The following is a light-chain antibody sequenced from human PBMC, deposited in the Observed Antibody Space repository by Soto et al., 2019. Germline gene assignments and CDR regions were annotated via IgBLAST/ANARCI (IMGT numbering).Light chain of an antibody. Sequence: SYELTQPPSVSVSPGQTARIPCSGDALPKQYAYWYQQKPGQAPILVIYKDTERPSGIPERFSGSSSGTTVTLTISGVQAGDEADYYCQSADNSGIYYVFGTGTKVTVL. CDR3: QSADNSGIYYV. CDR2: KDT. CDR1: ALPKQY. J-gene: IGLJ1*01. V-gene: IGLV3-25*02.